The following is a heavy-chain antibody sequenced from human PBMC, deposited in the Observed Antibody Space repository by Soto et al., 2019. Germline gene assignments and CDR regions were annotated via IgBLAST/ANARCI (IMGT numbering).Heavy chain of an antibody. Sequence: QVQLQQWGAGLLKPSETLSLTCAVYGGSFSGYYWSWIRQPPGKGLEWIGEINHSGSTNYNPSLKSRVTISVDTSKNQFSLKLSSVTAADTAVYYCARIRSYYYYYMDVWGKGTTVTVSS. CDR2: INHSGST. V-gene: IGHV4-34*01. CDR1: GGSFSGYY. J-gene: IGHJ6*03. CDR3: ARIRSYYYYYMDV.